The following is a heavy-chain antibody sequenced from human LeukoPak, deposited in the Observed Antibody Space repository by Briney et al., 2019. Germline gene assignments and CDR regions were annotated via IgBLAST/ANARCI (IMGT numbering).Heavy chain of an antibody. D-gene: IGHD3-10*01. CDR1: GGTFSSYA. V-gene: IGHV1-69*05. CDR2: IIPIFGTA. Sequence: ASVKVSCKASGGTFSSYAISWVRQAPGQGLEWMGRIIPIFGTANYAQKFQGRVTITTDESTSTAYMELSSLRSEDTAVYYCASALGSYYGSGSPTTYWGQGTLVTVSS. CDR3: ASALGSYYGSGSPTTY. J-gene: IGHJ4*02.